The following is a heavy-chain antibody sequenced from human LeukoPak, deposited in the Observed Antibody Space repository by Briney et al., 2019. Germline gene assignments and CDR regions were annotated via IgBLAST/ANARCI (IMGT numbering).Heavy chain of an antibody. CDR3: ASSPRLTTSWFLFDS. Sequence: PSETLSLTCSVSGDSFSNYYWTCIRQPPGKGLEWIGYVYYSGSTNYNPSLKTRLHLSVDTSKNRFSLKLSSVTAADTAVYYCASSPRLTTSWFLFDSWGHGTLVTVSS. CDR1: GDSFSNYY. V-gene: IGHV4-59*08. J-gene: IGHJ5*01. D-gene: IGHD2-2*01. CDR2: VYYSGST.